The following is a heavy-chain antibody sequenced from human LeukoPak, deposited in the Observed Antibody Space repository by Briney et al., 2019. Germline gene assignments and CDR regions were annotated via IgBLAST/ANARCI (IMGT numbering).Heavy chain of an antibody. Sequence: GGSLRLSCAASGFTFSTYSMNWVRQAPGKGLEWVSYITSSSSTIYYADSVRGRFTISRDNAKNSLYLQMNSLRDEDTAVYYCARDRGNPTIPYYFDYWGQGTLVTVSS. J-gene: IGHJ4*02. D-gene: IGHD1-14*01. CDR1: GFTFSTYS. V-gene: IGHV3-48*02. CDR2: ITSSSSTI. CDR3: ARDRGNPTIPYYFDY.